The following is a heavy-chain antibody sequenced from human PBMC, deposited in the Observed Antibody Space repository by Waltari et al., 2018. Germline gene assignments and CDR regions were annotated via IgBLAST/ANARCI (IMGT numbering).Heavy chain of an antibody. CDR2: IFYSGNT. CDR1: GGSISGFY. CDR3: ARLGGDRFGSLRHCGPASCTTWIDP. V-gene: IGHV4-59*01. Sequence: VLLEESGPGLVKPSETLSLTCTVSGGSISGFYWTWIRQPPGKGLEYIGYIFYSGNTNYSPTLESRFIISGDTARSQFSLKRRSLTAADTAVDYCARLGGDRFGSLRHCGPASCTTWIDPWGRGTLVTVSS. J-gene: IGHJ5*02. D-gene: IGHD2-2*01.